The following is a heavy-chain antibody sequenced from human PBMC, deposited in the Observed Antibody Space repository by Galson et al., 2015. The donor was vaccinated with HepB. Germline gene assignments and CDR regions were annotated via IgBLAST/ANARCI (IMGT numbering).Heavy chain of an antibody. CDR2: MYSGGNT. CDR3: ARGLVSNGYYGDF. J-gene: IGHJ4*02. D-gene: IGHD3-22*01. Sequence: SLRLSCAVSGFSVRSNYMTWVRQAPGKGLEWVSVMYSGGNTYNIDSVKGRFTMSRDNSKNTLYLQMDRLRVEDTAMYYCARGLVSNGYYGDFWGQGTLATVAS. V-gene: IGHV3-53*01. CDR1: GFSVRSNY.